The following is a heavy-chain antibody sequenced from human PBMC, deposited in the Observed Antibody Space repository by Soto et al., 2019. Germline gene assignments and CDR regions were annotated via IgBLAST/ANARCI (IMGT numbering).Heavy chain of an antibody. CDR1: GDSISSSSYY. CDR2: IFYSGST. J-gene: IGHJ6*02. CDR3: ARGAGSPTYYYGMDV. V-gene: IGHV4-39*01. D-gene: IGHD2-15*01. Sequence: SETLSLTCTVSGDSISSSSYYWGWIRQPPGKGLEWIGSIFYSGSTYYNPSLKSRVTISVDTSKNQFSLNLSSVTAADTAEYYCARGAGSPTYYYGMDVWGRGTPGTVS.